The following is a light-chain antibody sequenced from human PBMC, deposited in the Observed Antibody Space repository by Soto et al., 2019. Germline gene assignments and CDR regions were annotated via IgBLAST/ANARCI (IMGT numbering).Light chain of an antibody. V-gene: IGKV3-20*01. J-gene: IGKJ3*01. Sequence: EIVLTQSPGTLSLSPGERVTLSCRASQSVSSSYVAWYQQKPGQAPRLLIYGASNRATGIPDRFSGSGSGTDFTLTISRLEPEDFAVYYCQHYGTSPFTFGPGTKVDIK. CDR1: QSVSSSY. CDR2: GAS. CDR3: QHYGTSPFT.